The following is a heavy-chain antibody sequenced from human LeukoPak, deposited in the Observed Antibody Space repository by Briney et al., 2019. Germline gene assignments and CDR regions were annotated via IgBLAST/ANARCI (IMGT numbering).Heavy chain of an antibody. Sequence: GGSLRLSCAASGHTVSDNFMTWVRQAPGKGLEWVSTIYIAGTTYSADSVKGRFTISRDNSRNTLYLQMNSLRAEDTAIYFCVREVLRDGSCLLDSWGQGILVTVSS. CDR2: IYIAGTT. CDR3: VREVLRDGSCLLDS. CDR1: GHTVSDNF. J-gene: IGHJ4*02. D-gene: IGHD1-26*01. V-gene: IGHV3-53*01.